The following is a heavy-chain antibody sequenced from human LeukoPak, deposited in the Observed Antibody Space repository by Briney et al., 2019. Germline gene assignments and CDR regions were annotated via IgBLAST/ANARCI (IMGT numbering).Heavy chain of an antibody. V-gene: IGHV3-64*01. D-gene: IGHD5-24*01. CDR2: ISSNGGST. CDR1: GFTFSSYA. CDR3: ARGLEMATIYENWFDP. Sequence: GGSLRLSCAASGFTFSSYAMHWVRQAPGKGLEYVSAISSNGGSTYYANSVKGRFTISRDNSKNTLYLQMGSLRAEDMAVYYCARGLEMATIYENWFDPWGQGTLVTVSS. J-gene: IGHJ5*02.